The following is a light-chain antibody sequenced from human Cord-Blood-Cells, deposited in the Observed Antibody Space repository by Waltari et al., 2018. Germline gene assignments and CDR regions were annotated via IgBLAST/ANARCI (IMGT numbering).Light chain of an antibody. Sequence: AIRMTQSQSSFSASTGDRVTITCRASQGISSYLAWYQQKPGKAPKLLIYAASTLQSGVPSRFSGSGSGTDFTLTISCLQSEDFATYYCQQYYSYPHTFGQGTKLEIK. CDR2: AAS. CDR3: QQYYSYPHT. CDR1: QGISSY. J-gene: IGKJ2*01. V-gene: IGKV1-8*01.